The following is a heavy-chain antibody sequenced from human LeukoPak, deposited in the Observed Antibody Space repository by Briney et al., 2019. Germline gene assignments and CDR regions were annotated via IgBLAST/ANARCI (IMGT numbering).Heavy chain of an antibody. D-gene: IGHD6-13*01. CDR2: INPNSGGT. CDR1: GYTFTGYY. V-gene: IGHV1-2*02. CDR3: ARDRYSSPDFDY. Sequence: RASVKVSCKASGYTFTGYYMHWVRQAPGQGLEWMGWINPNSGGTDYAQKFQGRVTMTRDTSISTAYMELSRLRSDDTAVYYCARDRYSSPDFDYWGQGTLVTVSS. J-gene: IGHJ4*02.